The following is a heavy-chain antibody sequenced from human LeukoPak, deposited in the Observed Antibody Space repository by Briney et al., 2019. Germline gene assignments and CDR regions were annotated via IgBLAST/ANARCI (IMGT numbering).Heavy chain of an antibody. Sequence: GASVKVSCKASGYTFTGYYMHWVRQAPGQGLEWMGWINPNSGGTNYAQKFQGRVTMTRDTSISTAYMELRSLRSDDTAVYYCARVYWGGSYWDYYYYYMDVWGKGTTVTVSS. CDR2: INPNSGGT. CDR3: ARVYWGGSYWDYYYYYMDV. J-gene: IGHJ6*03. D-gene: IGHD1-26*01. V-gene: IGHV1-2*02. CDR1: GYTFTGYY.